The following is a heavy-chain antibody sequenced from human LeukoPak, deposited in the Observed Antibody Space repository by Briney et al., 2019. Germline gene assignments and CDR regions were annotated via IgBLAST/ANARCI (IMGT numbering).Heavy chain of an antibody. D-gene: IGHD3-3*01. Sequence: ASVKVSCKASRYTLTGYYMHWVRQAPGQGLEWMGWINPNSGGTNYAQKFQGRVTMTRDTSISTAYMELSRLGSDDTAVYYCERDGASGYLADYWGQGTLVTVSS. CDR1: RYTLTGYY. J-gene: IGHJ4*02. CDR3: ERDGASGYLADY. CDR2: INPNSGGT. V-gene: IGHV1-2*02.